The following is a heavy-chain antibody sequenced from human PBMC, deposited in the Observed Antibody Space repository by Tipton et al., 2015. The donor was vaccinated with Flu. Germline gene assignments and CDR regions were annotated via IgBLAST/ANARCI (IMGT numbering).Heavy chain of an antibody. CDR1: GYTFTSYG. CDR3: ARDRGPTITMIVPAQDAFDI. CDR2: ISAYNGNT. J-gene: IGHJ3*02. Sequence: QVQLVQSGAEVKKPGASVKVSCKASGYTFTSYGISWVRQAPGQGLEWMGWISAYNGNTNYAQKLQGRVTMTTDTSTSTAYMELRSLRSDDTAVYYCARDRGPTITMIVPAQDAFDIWGQGTMVTVSS. D-gene: IGHD3-22*01. V-gene: IGHV1-18*01.